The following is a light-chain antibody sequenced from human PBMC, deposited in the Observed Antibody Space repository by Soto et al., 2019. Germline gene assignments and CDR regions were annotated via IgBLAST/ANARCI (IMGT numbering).Light chain of an antibody. Sequence: EIVMTQSPATLSVSPGERATLSCRASQSVSSNLAWYQQKPGQAPRLLIFGASTRATGIPARFSGSGSGTEFTLTISSLQSEDFAVYYCQQYNNWPPEETFVQGTKVEIK. CDR1: QSVSSN. CDR3: QQYNNWPPEET. CDR2: GAS. V-gene: IGKV3-15*01. J-gene: IGKJ1*01.